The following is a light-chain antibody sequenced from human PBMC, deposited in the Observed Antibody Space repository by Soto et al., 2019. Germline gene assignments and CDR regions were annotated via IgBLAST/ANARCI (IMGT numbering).Light chain of an antibody. CDR1: RSVSSY. Sequence: IVLTQSPANMSLSPWDRATRSCRASRSVSSYLAWYQQKPGQAPRLLIYDASNRATGIPARFSGSGSGTDFSLTISCLEPEDFALYYCQQRSNWPAITFGQGTRLESK. CDR2: DAS. CDR3: QQRSNWPAIT. V-gene: IGKV3-11*01. J-gene: IGKJ5*01.